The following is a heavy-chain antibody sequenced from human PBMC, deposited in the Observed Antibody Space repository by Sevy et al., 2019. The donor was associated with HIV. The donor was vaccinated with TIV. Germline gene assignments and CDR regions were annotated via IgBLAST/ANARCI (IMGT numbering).Heavy chain of an antibody. CDR1: GFTFSNAW. CDR3: ATQTPYSSSLARDY. V-gene: IGHV3-15*01. CDR2: IKRKTDGGTT. D-gene: IGHD6-6*01. Sequence: GGSLRLSCAASGFTFSNAWMSWVRQAPGKGLEWVGRIKRKTDGGTTDYAAPVKGRFTISRDDSKNTLYLQMNSLKTEDTAVYYCATQTPYSSSLARDYWGQGTLVTVSS. J-gene: IGHJ4*02.